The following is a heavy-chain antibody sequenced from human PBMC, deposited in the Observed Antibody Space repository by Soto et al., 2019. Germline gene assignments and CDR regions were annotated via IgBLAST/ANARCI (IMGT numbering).Heavy chain of an antibody. CDR2: TRNKANSSTT. Sequence: EVQLVESGGGLVQPGGSLRLSCAASGFSFSDHYMDWVRQAPGKGLEWVGRTRNKANSSTTEYAASGKGRFTISRDDSKNSLYLQMGSVKAEVSAVYWCVRGIYYYYDMDVWGKGTTVPVSS. J-gene: IGHJ6*03. V-gene: IGHV3-72*01. CDR1: GFSFSDHY. CDR3: VRGIYYYYDMDV.